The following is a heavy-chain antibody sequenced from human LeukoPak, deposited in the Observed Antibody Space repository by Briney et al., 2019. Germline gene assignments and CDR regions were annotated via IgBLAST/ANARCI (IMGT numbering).Heavy chain of an antibody. Sequence: SETLSLXCTVSGGSISSYYWSWIRQPPGKGLEWIGYIYYSGSTNYNPSLKSRVTISVDTSKNQFSLKLSSVTAADTAVYYCAREKAPYTFDYWGQGTQVTVSS. V-gene: IGHV4-59*01. CDR2: IYYSGST. CDR1: GGSISSYY. CDR3: AREKAPYTFDY. J-gene: IGHJ4*02.